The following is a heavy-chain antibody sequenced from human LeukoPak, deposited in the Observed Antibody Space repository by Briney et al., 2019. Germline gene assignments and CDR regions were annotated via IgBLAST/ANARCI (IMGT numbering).Heavy chain of an antibody. Sequence: QTGGSLRLSCAASGFTVSSNYMSWVRQAPGKGLEWVSVIYSGGSTYYADSVKGRFTISRDNSKNTLYLQMNSLRAEDTAVYYCAKELGSYSPDYFDYWGQGTLVTVSS. CDR1: GFTVSSNY. J-gene: IGHJ4*02. CDR3: AKELGSYSPDYFDY. CDR2: IYSGGST. V-gene: IGHV3-53*01. D-gene: IGHD3-10*01.